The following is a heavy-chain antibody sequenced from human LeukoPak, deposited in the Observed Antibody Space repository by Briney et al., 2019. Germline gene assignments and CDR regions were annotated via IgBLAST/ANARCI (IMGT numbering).Heavy chain of an antibody. CDR2: IYYSGST. CDR3: AKARDGYNSLVY. V-gene: IGHV4-39*07. D-gene: IGHD5-24*01. CDR1: GGSISSSSYY. Sequence: PSETLSLTCTVSGGSISSSSYYWGWIRQPPGKGLEWIGSIYYSGSTYYNPSLKSRVTISVDTSKNQFSLKLSSVTAADTAVYYCAKARDGYNSLVYWGQGTLVTVS. J-gene: IGHJ4*02.